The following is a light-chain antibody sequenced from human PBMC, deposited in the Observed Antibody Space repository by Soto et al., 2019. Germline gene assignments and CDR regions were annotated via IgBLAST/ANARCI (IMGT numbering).Light chain of an antibody. CDR3: QQYNNWPPYT. J-gene: IGKJ2*01. V-gene: IGKV3-15*01. Sequence: EIVMTQSPATLSVSPGERATLSCRASQSVSSNLAWYQQKPGQAPRLLIYGASTRATGISVRFSGGGSGTEFTLTISSLESEDFGVYYCQQYNNWPPYTFGQGTKVDI. CDR2: GAS. CDR1: QSVSSN.